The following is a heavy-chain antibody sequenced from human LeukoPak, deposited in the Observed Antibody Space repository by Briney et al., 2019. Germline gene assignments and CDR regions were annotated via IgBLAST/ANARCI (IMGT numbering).Heavy chain of an antibody. CDR3: AREDAVSSDDAFDL. D-gene: IGHD6-19*01. J-gene: IGHJ3*01. CDR1: GGSVSTIDYS. CDR2: VYYSGST. Sequence: PSETLSLTCTVSGGSVSTIDYSWGWIRQPPGKGLEWIGSVYYSGSTYYNAPLKSRVTISVDTSKNQFSLKLSAVTAADTAMYYCAREDAVSSDDAFDLWGQGTMVTVS. V-gene: IGHV4-39*07.